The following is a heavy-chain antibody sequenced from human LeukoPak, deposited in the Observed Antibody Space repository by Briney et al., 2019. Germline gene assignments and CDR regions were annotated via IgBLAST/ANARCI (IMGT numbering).Heavy chain of an antibody. CDR3: AREIFGSGSYSDF. CDR2: IWHDGSHK. V-gene: IGHV3-33*01. CDR1: GFAFNTYA. Sequence: GGSLRLSCAASGFAFNTYAMHWVRQAPGQGLEWVALIWHDGSHKFYSNSVRGQFTISRDNSKNTVSLQMNNLRPEDTAVYYCAREIFGSGSYSDFWGQGTLVTVSS. J-gene: IGHJ4*02. D-gene: IGHD3-10*01.